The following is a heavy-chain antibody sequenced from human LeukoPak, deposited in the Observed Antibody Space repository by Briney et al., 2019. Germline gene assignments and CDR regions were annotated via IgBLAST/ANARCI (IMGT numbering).Heavy chain of an antibody. J-gene: IGHJ6*02. V-gene: IGHV1-69*04. D-gene: IGHD3-10*01. Sequence: VASVKVSCKASGGTFSSYAISWVRQAPGQGLEWMGRIIPILGIANYAQKFQGRVTITADKSTSTAYMELSSLRSEDTAVYYCARGELLWFGELLQRYYYYGMDVWGQGTTVTVSS. CDR2: IIPILGIA. CDR1: GGTFSSYA. CDR3: ARGELLWFGELLQRYYYYGMDV.